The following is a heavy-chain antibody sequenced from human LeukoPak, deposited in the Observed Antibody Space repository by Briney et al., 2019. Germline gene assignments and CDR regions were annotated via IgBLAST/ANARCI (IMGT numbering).Heavy chain of an antibody. J-gene: IGHJ4*02. V-gene: IGHV5-51*01. Sequence: GESLKISCKGSGYSFTSYCIGWVRHIPAKGLEWMGIIYPGDSDTRYSPSLQGQVTISADKSISTVYLQWSSLKASDTAMYFCARLLPGPIDFWGQGTLVTVSS. CDR1: GYSFTSYC. CDR2: IYPGDSDT. CDR3: ARLLPGPIDF.